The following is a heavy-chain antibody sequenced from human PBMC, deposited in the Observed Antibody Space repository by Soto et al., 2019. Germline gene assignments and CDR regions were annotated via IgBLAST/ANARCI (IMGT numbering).Heavy chain of an antibody. D-gene: IGHD4-4*01. CDR1: GGTFSSYA. V-gene: IGHV1-69*01. CDR3: ARERGDYRHYYYYGMDV. CDR2: IIPIFGTA. Sequence: CKASGGTFSSYAISWVRQAPGQGLEWMGGIIPIFGTANYAQKFQGRVTITADESTSTAYMELSSLRSEDTAVYYCARERGDYRHYYYYGMDVWGQGTTVTVSS. J-gene: IGHJ6*02.